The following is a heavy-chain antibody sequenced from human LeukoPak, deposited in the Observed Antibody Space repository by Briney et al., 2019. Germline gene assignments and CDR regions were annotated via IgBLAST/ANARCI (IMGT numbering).Heavy chain of an antibody. J-gene: IGHJ4*02. CDR3: ARDSPLGPGVCDY. V-gene: IGHV3-30*02. Sequence: GGSLRLSCAASGFTFSSYGMHWVRQAPGKGLEWVAFIRYDGSNKYYADSVKGRFTISRDNAKNSLYLQMNSLRAEDTAVYYCARDSPLGPGVCDYWGQGTLVTVSS. D-gene: IGHD1-26*01. CDR2: IRYDGSNK. CDR1: GFTFSSYG.